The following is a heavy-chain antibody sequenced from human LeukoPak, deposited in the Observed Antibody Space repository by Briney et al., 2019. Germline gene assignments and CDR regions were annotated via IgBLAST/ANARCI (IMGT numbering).Heavy chain of an antibody. D-gene: IGHD3-3*01. CDR1: GGTFSSYA. CDR2: IIPIFGTA. Sequence: GASVKVSCKASGGTFSSYAISWVRQAPGQGLEWMGGIIPIFGTANYAQKFQGRVTITADESTSTAYMELSSLRSEDTAVYYCALPNLDFWSAEEYYYYMDVWGKGTTVTVSS. V-gene: IGHV1-69*13. CDR3: ALPNLDFWSAEEYYYYMDV. J-gene: IGHJ6*03.